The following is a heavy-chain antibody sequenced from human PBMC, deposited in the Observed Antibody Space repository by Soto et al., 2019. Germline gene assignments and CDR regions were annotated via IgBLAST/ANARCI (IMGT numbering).Heavy chain of an antibody. J-gene: IGHJ4*02. CDR2: INPSGGST. D-gene: IGHD5-18*01. Sequence: ASVKVSCKASGYTFTSYYMHWVRQAPGQGLEWMGIINPSGGSTSYAQKFQGRVTMTRDTSTSTAYMELSSLRSEDTAVYYCARAGIQLWLLGYWGQGTLVTVSS. CDR1: GYTFTSYY. V-gene: IGHV1-46*01. CDR3: ARAGIQLWLLGY.